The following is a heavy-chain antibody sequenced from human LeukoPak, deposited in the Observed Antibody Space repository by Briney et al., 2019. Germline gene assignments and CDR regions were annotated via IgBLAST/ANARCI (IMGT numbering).Heavy chain of an antibody. D-gene: IGHD3-16*01. V-gene: IGHV4-39*01. CDR3: ARRWGNIVGVTYEY. CDR2: IYYTGST. J-gene: IGHJ4*02. Sequence: SETLSLTCTISGSSITSVSHYWGWIRQPPGKGLEWIGDIYYTGSTYYSPSLRSRVTMSVHTSENQFALRLNSVTAVDTAVYYCARRWGNIVGVTYEYWGQGTLVTVSS. CDR1: GSSITSVSHY.